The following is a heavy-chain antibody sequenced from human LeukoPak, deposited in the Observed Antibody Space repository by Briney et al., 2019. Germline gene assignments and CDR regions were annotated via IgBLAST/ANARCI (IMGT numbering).Heavy chain of an antibody. CDR2: ISYDGSNK. V-gene: IGHV3-30*18. CDR3: AKDGAMVTWDYYYYMDV. CDR1: GFTFSSYG. D-gene: IGHD5-18*01. Sequence: GGSLRLSCAASGFTFSSYGMHWVRQAPGKGLEWVAVISYDGSNKYYADSVKGRFTISRDNSKNTLYLQMNSLRTEDTAVYYCAKDGAMVTWDYYYYMDVWGKGTTVTVSS. J-gene: IGHJ6*03.